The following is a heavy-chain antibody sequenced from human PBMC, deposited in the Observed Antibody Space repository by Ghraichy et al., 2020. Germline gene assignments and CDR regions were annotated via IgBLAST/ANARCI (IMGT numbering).Heavy chain of an antibody. D-gene: IGHD2-15*01. V-gene: IGHV3-74*01. CDR3: VREYCRGGSCFFGTGGSHFDY. Sequence: GGSLRLSCAASGFTFSGYWMHWVRQAPGKGLVWVSRINSSSTSIIYADSVRGRFTISRDNAKNTLYLQMNSLRAEDTAVYYCVREYCRGGSCFFGTGGSHFDYWGQGTLVTVSS. J-gene: IGHJ4*02. CDR1: GFTFSGYW. CDR2: INSSSTSI.